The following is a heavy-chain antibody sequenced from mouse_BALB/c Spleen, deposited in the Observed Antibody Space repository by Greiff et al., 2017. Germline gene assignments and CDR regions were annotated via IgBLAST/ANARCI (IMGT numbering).Heavy chain of an antibody. Sequence: VQLQQSGPGLVAPSQSLSITCTVSGFSLTSYGVSWVREPPGKGLEWLGVIWGDGSTNYHSALISRLSISKDNSKSQVFLKLNSLQTDDTATYYCAKSKTARGRGYFDYWGQGTTLTVSS. CDR3: AKSKTARGRGYFDY. J-gene: IGHJ2*01. V-gene: IGHV2-3*01. D-gene: IGHD3-2*01. CDR1: GFSLTSYG. CDR2: IWGDGST.